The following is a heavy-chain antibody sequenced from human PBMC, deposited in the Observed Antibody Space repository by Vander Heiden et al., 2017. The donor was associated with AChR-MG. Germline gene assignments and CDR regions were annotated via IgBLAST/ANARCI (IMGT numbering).Heavy chain of an antibody. CDR2: IWYDGSNK. CDR1: GFTFGSYG. CDR3: AREYDYGDSYALDY. V-gene: IGHV3-33*01. Sequence: QVQLVESGGGVVQPGRSLRLSCAASGFTFGSYGMHWVRQAPGKGLEWVAVIWYDGSNKYYADSVKGRFTISRDNSKNTLYLQMNSLRAEDTAVYYCAREYDYGDSYALDYWGQGTLVTVSS. J-gene: IGHJ4*02. D-gene: IGHD4-17*01.